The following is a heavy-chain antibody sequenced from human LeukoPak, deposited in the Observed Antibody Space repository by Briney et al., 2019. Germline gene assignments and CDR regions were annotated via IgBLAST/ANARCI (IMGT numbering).Heavy chain of an antibody. CDR1: GFTFSSYS. Sequence: GGSLRLSCAASGFTFSSYSMNWVRQAPGKGLEWVSSISSSSSYIYYADSVKGRFTISRDNAKNSLYLQMNSLRAEDTAVYYCARDLRDIVVVPAASYGMDVWGQGTTVTVSS. CDR2: ISSSSSYI. V-gene: IGHV3-21*01. D-gene: IGHD2-2*01. J-gene: IGHJ6*02. CDR3: ARDLRDIVVVPAASYGMDV.